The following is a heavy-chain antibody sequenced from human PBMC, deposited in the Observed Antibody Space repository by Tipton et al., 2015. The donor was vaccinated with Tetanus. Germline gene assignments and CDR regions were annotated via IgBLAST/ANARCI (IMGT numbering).Heavy chain of an antibody. J-gene: IGHJ4*02. CDR1: GGSVRSGDYS. CDR3: ATDRRGAGEVRCLDN. V-gene: IGHV4-61*08. CDR2: ITDPGRT. D-gene: IGHD3-10*01. Sequence: TLSLTCTVYGGSVRSGDYSWSWIRQPPGKGLEWIGYITDPGRTNYSPSLRNRLTISIDTSKTHFSLRLDSVTAADTAVYYCATDRRGAGEVRCLDNWDQVTLVTFSS.